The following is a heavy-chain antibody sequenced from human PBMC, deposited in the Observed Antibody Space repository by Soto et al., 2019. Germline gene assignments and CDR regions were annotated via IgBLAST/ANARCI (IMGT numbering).Heavy chain of an antibody. D-gene: IGHD1-26*01. V-gene: IGHV3-11*06. J-gene: IGHJ6*02. CDR1: GFTFSDYY. CDR2: ISSSSSYT. Sequence: GGSLRLSCAASGFTFSDYYMSWIRQAPGKGLEWVSYISSSSSYTNYADSVKGRFTISRDNAKNSLYLQMNSLRAEDTAVYYCARDERRTYLQYPGAYYGMDVWGQGTTVTVSS. CDR3: ARDERRTYLQYPGAYYGMDV.